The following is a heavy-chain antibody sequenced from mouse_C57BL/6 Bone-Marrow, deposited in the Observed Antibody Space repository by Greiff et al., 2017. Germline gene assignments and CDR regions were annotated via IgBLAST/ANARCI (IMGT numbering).Heavy chain of an antibody. Sequence: QVQLQQSGAELARPGASVKLSCKASGYTFTSYGISWVKQRTGQGLEWIGEIYPRSGNTYYNEKFKGKATLTADKSSSTAYMELRSLTSEDSAVYFCAKAYGSSLWSVDVWGTGTTVTVSS. V-gene: IGHV1-81*01. J-gene: IGHJ1*03. CDR1: GYTFTSYG. D-gene: IGHD1-1*01. CDR2: IYPRSGNT. CDR3: AKAYGSSLWSVDV.